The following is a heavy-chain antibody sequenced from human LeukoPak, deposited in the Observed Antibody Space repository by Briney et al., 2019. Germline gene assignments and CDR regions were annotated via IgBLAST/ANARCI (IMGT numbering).Heavy chain of an antibody. CDR3: AKEMVDTAMVTPFDY. V-gene: IGHV3-30*18. CDR2: ISYDGSNK. CDR1: GFTFSSYG. Sequence: GGSLRLSCAASGFTFSSYGMHWVRQAPGKGLEWVAVISYDGSNKYYADSVKGRFTISRDNSENTLYLQMNSLRAEDTAVYYCAKEMVDTAMVTPFDYWGQGTLVTVSS. D-gene: IGHD5-18*01. J-gene: IGHJ4*02.